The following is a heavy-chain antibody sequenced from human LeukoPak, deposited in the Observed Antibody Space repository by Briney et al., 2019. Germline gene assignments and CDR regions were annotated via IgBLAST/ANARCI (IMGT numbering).Heavy chain of an antibody. CDR2: ISPSGGST. CDR3: ARGGMMIATDY. Sequence: ASVTVSCKASGYTFTSYYMHWVRQAPGQGLEWMGIISPSGGSTSYAQKFQGRVTMTRDTSTSTVYMELSSLRSEDTAVYYCARGGMMIATDYWGQGTLVTVSS. D-gene: IGHD3-22*01. CDR1: GYTFTSYY. V-gene: IGHV1-46*01. J-gene: IGHJ4*02.